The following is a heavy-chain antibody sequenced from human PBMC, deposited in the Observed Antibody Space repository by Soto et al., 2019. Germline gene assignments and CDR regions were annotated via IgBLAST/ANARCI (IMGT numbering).Heavy chain of an antibody. CDR2: ISGGIGST. D-gene: IGHD1-26*01. V-gene: IGHV3-23*01. Sequence: EVQLLESGGGFIQPGRSLRLSCAASGFSFGVYAMSWVRQAPGKGLEWVATISGGIGSTYYADAVKGRFTISRDISRSTLDLQMNSLRVEDTALYYCAKLRGRGIFEYWGQGTMVTISS. J-gene: IGHJ4*02. CDR1: GFSFGVYA. CDR3: AKLRGRGIFEY.